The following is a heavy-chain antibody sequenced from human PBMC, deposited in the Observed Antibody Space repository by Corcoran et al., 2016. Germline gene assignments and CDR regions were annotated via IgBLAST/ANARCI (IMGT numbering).Heavy chain of an antibody. J-gene: IGHJ5*02. D-gene: IGHD2-15*01. Sequence: QLQLQESGPGLVKPSETLSLTCTVSGGSISSSSYYWGWIRQPPGKGLEWIGSIYYSGSTYYNPSLKSRVTISVDTSKNQFSLKRSSVTAADPAVYYWARAGVVVAATPHWFDPWGQGTLVTVSS. CDR3: ARAGVVVAATPHWFDP. CDR1: GGSISSSSYY. V-gene: IGHV4-39*07. CDR2: IYYSGST.